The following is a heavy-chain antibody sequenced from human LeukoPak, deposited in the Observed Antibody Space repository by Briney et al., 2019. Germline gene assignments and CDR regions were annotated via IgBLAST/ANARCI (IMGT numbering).Heavy chain of an antibody. CDR3: TTYNSGWYGLDC. CDR1: VFTFSASA. Sequence: GSLRHSCAASVFTFSASAVHWVCQASGKGLEWVGRIRSKAGNYATAYSASVKGRFTISRDDSKNMAFLQMYSLKTEDTAVYYCTTYNSGWYGLDCWGQGTLVTVSS. V-gene: IGHV3-73*01. CDR2: IRSKAGNYAT. J-gene: IGHJ4*02. D-gene: IGHD6-19*01.